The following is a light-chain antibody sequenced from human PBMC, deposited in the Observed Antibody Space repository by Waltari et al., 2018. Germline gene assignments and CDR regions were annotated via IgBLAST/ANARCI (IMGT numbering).Light chain of an antibody. CDR2: GAS. CDR3: QQSYTMPYT. Sequence: DIQMTQSPSSLSASVGDRVTTTCRASQSISSYLNLYQQKPGKAPKFLIYGASSLQSGVPSRFSGSGSGTDFTLTISSLQPEDFATYYCQQSYTMPYTFGQGTKLEIK. V-gene: IGKV1-39*01. CDR1: QSISSY. J-gene: IGKJ2*01.